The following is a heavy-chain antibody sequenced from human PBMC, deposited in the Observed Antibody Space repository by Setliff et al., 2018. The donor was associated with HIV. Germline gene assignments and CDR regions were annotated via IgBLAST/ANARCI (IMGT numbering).Heavy chain of an antibody. CDR3: ARSVARDYWYFGH. CDR2: FHYRGSP. J-gene: IGHJ2*01. Sequence: SETLSLTCTVSGDSFNNYHWSWIRQPPGEGLEFLGFFHYRGSPIYNPSLKSRVKISVDTSKNRFSLNLTSVTAADTAVYYCARSVARDYWYFGHWGRGTLVTV. CDR1: GDSFNNYH. V-gene: IGHV4-59*01. D-gene: IGHD6-6*01.